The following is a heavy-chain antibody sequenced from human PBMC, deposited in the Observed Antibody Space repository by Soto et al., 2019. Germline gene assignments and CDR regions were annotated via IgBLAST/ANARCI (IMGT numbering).Heavy chain of an antibody. CDR1: GYTFTSYD. Sequence: ASVKVSCKASGYTFTSYDINWVRQATGQGLEWMGWMNPNSGNTGYAQKFQGRVTMTRNTSISTAYMELSSLRSEDTAVYYCARGLRAYDYIWGSYRSQDAFDIWGQGTMVTVSS. CDR3: ARGLRAYDYIWGSYRSQDAFDI. CDR2: MNPNSGNT. J-gene: IGHJ3*02. V-gene: IGHV1-8*01. D-gene: IGHD3-16*02.